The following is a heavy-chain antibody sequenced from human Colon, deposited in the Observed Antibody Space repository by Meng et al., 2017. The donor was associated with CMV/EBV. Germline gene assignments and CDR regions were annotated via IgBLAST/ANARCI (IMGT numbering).Heavy chain of an antibody. CDR2: ISSSSSYI. V-gene: IGHV3-21*01. Sequence: FTFSSYSMNWVRQAPGKGLEWVSSISSSSSYIYYADSVTGRFTISRDNAKNSLYLQMNSLRAEDTAVYYCARDLAYYDSSGYYGDYWGQGTLVTVSS. J-gene: IGHJ4*02. D-gene: IGHD3-22*01. CDR1: FTFSSYS. CDR3: ARDLAYYDSSGYYGDY.